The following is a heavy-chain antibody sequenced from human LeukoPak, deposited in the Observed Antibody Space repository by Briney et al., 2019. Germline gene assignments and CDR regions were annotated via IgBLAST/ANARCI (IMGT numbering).Heavy chain of an antibody. CDR2: INHSGST. CDR1: GGSFSGYY. V-gene: IGHV4-34*01. Sequence: SETLSLTCAVYGGSFSGYYWSWIRQPPGKGLEWIGEINHSGSTNYNPSLKSRVTISVDTSKNQFSLKLSSVTAADTAVYYCARRGRNGSGKRSFDPWGQGTLVTVSS. CDR3: ARRGRNGSGKRSFDP. J-gene: IGHJ5*02. D-gene: IGHD3-10*01.